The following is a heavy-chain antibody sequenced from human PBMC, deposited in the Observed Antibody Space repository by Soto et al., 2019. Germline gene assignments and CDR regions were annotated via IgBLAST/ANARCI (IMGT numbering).Heavy chain of an antibody. CDR2: IYNDGTYS. J-gene: IGHJ4*02. D-gene: IGHD3-10*01. V-gene: IGHV3-74*01. CDR1: GVIFKMYW. Sequence: EVQLVESGGGLVPPGGSVRLSCAASGVIFKMYWMHWVRQSPGKGLVWISRIYNDGTYSAYADSVSGRFTISRDNVNDTLYLQMNNLRAEDSGLYYCTRGPRPISTGTGAYWGQGTQVTVAS. CDR3: TRGPRPISTGTGAY.